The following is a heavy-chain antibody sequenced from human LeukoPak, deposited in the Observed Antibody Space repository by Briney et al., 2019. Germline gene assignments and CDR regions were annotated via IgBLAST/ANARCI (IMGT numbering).Heavy chain of an antibody. J-gene: IGHJ4*02. V-gene: IGHV4-39*07. CDR1: GGSLSISSYY. Sequence: PSETLSLTCTVSGGSLSISSYYWGWVRQPRGGGLEWVGEKDHRGSTNYNPSLKRRVTISVDTSKNKFSLKLSSVAAADTAVYYCARYVWGSYPTFEDYWGQGTLVTVSS. CDR2: KDHRGST. D-gene: IGHD3-16*02. CDR3: ARYVWGSYPTFEDY.